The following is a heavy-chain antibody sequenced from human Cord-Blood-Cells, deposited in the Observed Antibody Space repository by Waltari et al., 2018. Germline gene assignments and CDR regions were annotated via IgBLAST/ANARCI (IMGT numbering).Heavy chain of an antibody. CDR2: INHSGST. CDR1: GGSFSGYY. Sequence: QVQLQQWGAGLLKPSETLSLTCAVYGGSFSGYYWSWIRQPPGQGLEWIGEINHSGSTNYNPSLKSRVTISVDTSKNQFSLKLSSVTAADTAVYYCARGLGGYSYGYFDYWGQGTLVTVSS. D-gene: IGHD5-18*01. V-gene: IGHV4-34*01. CDR3: ARGLGGYSYGYFDY. J-gene: IGHJ4*02.